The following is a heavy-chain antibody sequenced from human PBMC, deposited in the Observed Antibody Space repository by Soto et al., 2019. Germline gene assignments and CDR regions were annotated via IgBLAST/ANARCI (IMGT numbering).Heavy chain of an antibody. CDR3: AKAVLDSSSSVFWFDP. CDR2: ISGSGGST. Sequence: PGGSLRLSCAASGFTFSSYAMSWVRQAPGKGLEWVSAISGSGGSTYYADSVKGRFTISRDNSKNTLYLQMNSLRAEDTAVYYCAKAVLDSSSSVFWFDPWGQGTLVTVSS. V-gene: IGHV3-23*01. CDR1: GFTFSSYA. D-gene: IGHD6-6*01. J-gene: IGHJ5*02.